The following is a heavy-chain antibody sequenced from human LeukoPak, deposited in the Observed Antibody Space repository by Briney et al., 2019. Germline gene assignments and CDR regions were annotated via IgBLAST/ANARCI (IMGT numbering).Heavy chain of an antibody. J-gene: IGHJ4*02. CDR2: ISGSGGST. V-gene: IGHV3-23*01. D-gene: IGHD4-23*01. Sequence: GGSLRLSCAASGFTFSSYAMSWVRQAPGKGLEWVSAISGSGGSTYYADSVKGRFTISRDNSKNTLYLQMNSLKTEDTAVYYCTRRSSYGGNSGFDYWGQGTLVTVSS. CDR3: TRRSSYGGNSGFDY. CDR1: GFTFSSYA.